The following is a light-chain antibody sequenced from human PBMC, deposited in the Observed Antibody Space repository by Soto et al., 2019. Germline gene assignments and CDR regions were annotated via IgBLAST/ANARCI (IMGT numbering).Light chain of an antibody. Sequence: EFVLTQSPGTLTLSPVERATLSCRASKTVTSNYLAWYQQKPGQAPRLLIFGASTRATGIPDRFSGSGSGTNFTLTISRLEPEDFAVYYCQQYGSSPTTFGQGTKVDI. J-gene: IGKJ1*01. V-gene: IGKV3-20*01. CDR2: GAS. CDR3: QQYGSSPTT. CDR1: KTVTSNY.